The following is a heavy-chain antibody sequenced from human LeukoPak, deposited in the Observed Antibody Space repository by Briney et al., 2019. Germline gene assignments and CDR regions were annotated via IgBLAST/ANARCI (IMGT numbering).Heavy chain of an antibody. D-gene: IGHD3-22*01. J-gene: IGHJ4*02. CDR3: AKGENYYDSSGYPDY. CDR2: IRYDGSNK. CDR1: GFTFSSYG. Sequence: GGTLRLSCAASGFTFSSYGMSWVRQAPGKGLEWVAFIRYDGSNKYYADSVKGRFTISRDNSKNTLYLQMNSLRAEDTAVYYCAKGENYYDSSGYPDYWGQGTLVTVSS. V-gene: IGHV3-30*02.